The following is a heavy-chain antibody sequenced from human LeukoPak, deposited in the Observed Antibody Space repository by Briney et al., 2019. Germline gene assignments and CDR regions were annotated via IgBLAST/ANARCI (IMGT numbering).Heavy chain of an antibody. CDR3: ARGPVTIFGVVIISGMDV. D-gene: IGHD3-3*01. CDR1: GGSFSGYY. V-gene: IGHV4-34*01. J-gene: IGHJ6*02. Sequence: SETLSLTCAVYGGSFSGYYWSWIRQPPGKGLEWIGEINHSGSTNYNPSLKSRVTISVDTSKNQSSLKLSSVTAADTAVYYCARGPVTIFGVVIISGMDVWGQGTTVTVSS. CDR2: INHSGST.